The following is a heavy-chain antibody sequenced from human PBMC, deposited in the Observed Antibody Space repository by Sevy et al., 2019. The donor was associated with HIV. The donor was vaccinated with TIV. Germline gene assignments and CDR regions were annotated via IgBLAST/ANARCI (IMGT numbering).Heavy chain of an antibody. CDR3: ARAIAAAAGF. V-gene: IGHV3-7*01. CDR2: INQDGSTN. Sequence: GGSLRLSCAGSGFSFHAYWMHWVRQAPGKGLEWLANINQDGSTNYYADSVKGRFTISRDNGKNLVYLQMNSLRPEDTGLYYCARAIAAAAGFWGQGTLVTVSS. CDR1: GFSFHAYW. J-gene: IGHJ4*02. D-gene: IGHD6-13*01.